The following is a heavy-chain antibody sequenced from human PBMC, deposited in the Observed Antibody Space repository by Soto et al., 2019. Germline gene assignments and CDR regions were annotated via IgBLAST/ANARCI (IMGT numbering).Heavy chain of an antibody. V-gene: IGHV1-2*04. CDR1: GYTLTELS. CDR3: AISISNAFDI. CDR2: INPNSGGT. Sequence: GASVKVSCKVSGYTLTELSMHWVRQAPGKGLEWMGWINPNSGGTNYAQKFQGWVTMTRDTSISTAYMELSRLRSDDTAVYYCAISISNAFDIWGQGTMVTVSS. J-gene: IGHJ3*02.